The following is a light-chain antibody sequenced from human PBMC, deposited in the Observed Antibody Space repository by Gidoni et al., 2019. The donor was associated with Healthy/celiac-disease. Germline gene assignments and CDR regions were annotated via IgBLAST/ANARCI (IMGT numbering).Light chain of an antibody. J-gene: IGKJ2*01. CDR2: AAS. CDR3: QQLNSYSYT. CDR1: QGISSY. V-gene: IGKV1-9*01. Sequence: DIQLTQSPSLLSASVGDRATITCWASQGISSYLAWYQQKPGKAPKLLIYAASTLQSGVPSRFSGSGSGTEFTLTISSLQPEDFATYYCQQLNSYSYTFGQGTKLEIK.